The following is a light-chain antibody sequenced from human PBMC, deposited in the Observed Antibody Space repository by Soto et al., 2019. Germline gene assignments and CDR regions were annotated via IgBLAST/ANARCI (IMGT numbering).Light chain of an antibody. CDR3: QQYGSSPPT. J-gene: IGKJ1*01. CDR2: HTY. Sequence: ETVLTQSPGTLSLSPGERATLSCRASQSVGGSLAWYQQRPGQAPRLLVYHTYNRATGIPDRFSGSGSGTDFTLTIRRLEPEDFAVYYCQQYGSSPPTFGQGTKVDIK. V-gene: IGKV3-20*01. CDR1: QSVGGS.